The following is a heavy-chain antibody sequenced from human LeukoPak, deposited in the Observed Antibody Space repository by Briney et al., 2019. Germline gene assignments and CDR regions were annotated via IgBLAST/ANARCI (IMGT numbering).Heavy chain of an antibody. CDR1: GYSFTSYW. J-gene: IGHJ3*02. CDR2: IDPSDSYT. D-gene: IGHD3-22*01. Sequence: GESLKISCKGSGYSFTSYWTSWVRQMPGKGLEWMGRIDPSDSYTNYSPSFQGHVTISADKSISTAYLQWSSLKASDTAMYYCARPSGYYYDSSGYDVDAFDIWGQGTMVTVSS. CDR3: ARPSGYYYDSSGYDVDAFDI. V-gene: IGHV5-10-1*01.